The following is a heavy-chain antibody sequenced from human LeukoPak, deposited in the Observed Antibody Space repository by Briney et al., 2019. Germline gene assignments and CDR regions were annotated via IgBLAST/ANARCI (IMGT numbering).Heavy chain of an antibody. Sequence: SETLSLTCAVSGGSISSYYWSWIRQPPGKGLEWIGYIYYSGSTNYNPSLKSRVTISVDTSKNQFSLKLNSVTAADTAVYYCARADSSNWYDSRGYFDYWGQGTLVTVSS. CDR3: ARADSSNWYDSRGYFDY. D-gene: IGHD1-1*01. J-gene: IGHJ4*02. CDR1: GGSISSYY. CDR2: IYYSGST. V-gene: IGHV4-59*01.